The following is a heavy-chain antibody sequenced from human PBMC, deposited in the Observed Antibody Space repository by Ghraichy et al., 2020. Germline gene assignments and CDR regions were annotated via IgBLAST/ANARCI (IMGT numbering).Heavy chain of an antibody. J-gene: IGHJ4*02. CDR1: GGTFSSYA. Sequence: SVKVSCKASGGTFSSYAISWVRQAPGQGLEWMGGIIPIFGTANYAQKFQGRVTITADESTSTAYMELSSLRSEDTAVYYCARGTWQLVRTLDYWGQGTLVTVSS. D-gene: IGHD6-6*01. V-gene: IGHV1-69*13. CDR3: ARGTWQLVRTLDY. CDR2: IIPIFGTA.